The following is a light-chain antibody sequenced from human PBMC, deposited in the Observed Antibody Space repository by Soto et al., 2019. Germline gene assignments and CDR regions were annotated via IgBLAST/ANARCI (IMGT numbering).Light chain of an antibody. J-gene: IGKJ2*01. CDR1: QSVSSY. CDR2: DAS. Sequence: ETVLTQSPATLSLSPGERATLSCRASQSVSSYLAWYQQKPGQAPRLLIYDASNRATGIPARFSGSGSGTDFTLTISSLEPEDFAVYYCQQRSNWPEYTFGQGTKVDIK. V-gene: IGKV3-11*01. CDR3: QQRSNWPEYT.